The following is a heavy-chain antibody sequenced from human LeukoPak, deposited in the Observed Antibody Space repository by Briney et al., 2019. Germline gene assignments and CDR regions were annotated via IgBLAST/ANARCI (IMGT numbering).Heavy chain of an antibody. D-gene: IGHD3-9*01. Sequence: GGSLRLSCAASGFTFSSYGMHWVRQAPGKGLEWVAFIRYDGSNKYYADSVKGRFTISRDNSKNTLYLQMYSLRAEDTAVYYCAKDRYYDILTGYIDYWGQGTLVTVSS. J-gene: IGHJ4*02. V-gene: IGHV3-30*02. CDR2: IRYDGSNK. CDR3: AKDRYYDILTGYIDY. CDR1: GFTFSSYG.